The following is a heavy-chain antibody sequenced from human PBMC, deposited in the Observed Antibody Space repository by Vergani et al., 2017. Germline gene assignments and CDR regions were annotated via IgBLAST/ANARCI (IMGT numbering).Heavy chain of an antibody. CDR2: ISYDGSNK. D-gene: IGHD3-22*01. J-gene: IGHJ4*02. CDR1: GFTFSSYG. Sequence: QVQLVESGGGVVQPGRSLRLSCAASGFTFSSYGMHWVRQAPGKGLDWVAVISYDGSNKYYADSVKGRFTISRDNSKNTLYLQMNSLSAEDTAVYYCAKGRIVEPGGYWGQGTLVTVSS. V-gene: IGHV3-30*18. CDR3: AKGRIVEPGGY.